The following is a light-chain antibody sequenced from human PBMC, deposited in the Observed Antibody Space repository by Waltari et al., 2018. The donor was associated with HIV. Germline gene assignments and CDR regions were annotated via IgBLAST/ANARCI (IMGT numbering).Light chain of an antibody. J-gene: IGLJ1*01. V-gene: IGLV2-11*03. CDR3: CSYAGSYTFYV. CDR2: DVS. CDR1: DVGAYNY. Sequence: DVGAYNYVSWYQQHPGRAPKLMIYDVSQRPSRVPDRFSGSKSGNTASLTISGLQAEDEADYYCCSYAGSYTFYVFGTGTKVTVL.